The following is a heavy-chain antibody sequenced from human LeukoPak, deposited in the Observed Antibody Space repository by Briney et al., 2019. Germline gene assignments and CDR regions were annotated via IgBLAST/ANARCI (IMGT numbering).Heavy chain of an antibody. V-gene: IGHV1-18*01. Sequence: GASVKVSCKASGYTFTSYGISWVRQAPGQGLEWMGWISAYNGNTNYAQKLQGRVTMTTDTSTSTAYMELRSLRSDDTAVYYCARDRRSRYCSSTRCYLGCFDPWGQGTLVTVSS. D-gene: IGHD2-2*01. CDR1: GYTFTSYG. CDR2: ISAYNGNT. CDR3: ARDRRSRYCSSTRCYLGCFDP. J-gene: IGHJ5*02.